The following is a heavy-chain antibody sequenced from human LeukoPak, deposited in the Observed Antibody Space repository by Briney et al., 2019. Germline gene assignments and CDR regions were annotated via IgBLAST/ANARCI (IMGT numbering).Heavy chain of an antibody. CDR1: GGSFSGYY. CDR2: INHSGST. Sequence: SETLSLTCAVYGGSFSGYYWSWIRQPPGKGLEWIGEINHSGSTNYNPSLKSRVTISVDTSKNQFSLKLSSVTAADTAVYYCARDSTYSSGWYGDAFDIWGQGTMVTVSS. V-gene: IGHV4-34*01. D-gene: IGHD6-19*01. J-gene: IGHJ3*02. CDR3: ARDSTYSSGWYGDAFDI.